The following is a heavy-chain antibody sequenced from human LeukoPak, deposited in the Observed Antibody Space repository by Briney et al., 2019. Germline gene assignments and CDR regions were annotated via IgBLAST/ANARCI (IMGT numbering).Heavy chain of an antibody. CDR1: GFTFSSYW. CDR2: IKQDGSEK. D-gene: IGHD3-22*01. Sequence: GGSLRLSCAASGFTFSSYWMSWVRQAPGKGLEWVANIKQDGSEKYYVDSVKGRFTISRDNAKNPLYLQMNSLRAEDTAVYYCARDSPTYYDSSGYNYWGRGTLVTVSS. J-gene: IGHJ4*02. V-gene: IGHV3-7*05. CDR3: ARDSPTYYDSSGYNY.